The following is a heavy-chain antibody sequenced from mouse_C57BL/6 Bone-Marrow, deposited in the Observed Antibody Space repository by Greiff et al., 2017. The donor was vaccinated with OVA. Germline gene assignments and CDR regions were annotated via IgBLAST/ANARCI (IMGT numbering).Heavy chain of an antibody. V-gene: IGHV1-50*01. CDR1: GYTFTSYW. Sequence: QVQLQQPGAELVKPGASVKLSCKASGYTFTSYWMQWVKQRPGQGLEWIGEIDPSDSYTNYNQKFKGKATLTVDTSSSTAYMQLSSLTAEDSAGYYCARGAIYYDYGGFDYWGQGTTLTVSS. D-gene: IGHD2-4*01. J-gene: IGHJ2*01. CDR3: ARGAIYYDYGGFDY. CDR2: IDPSDSYT.